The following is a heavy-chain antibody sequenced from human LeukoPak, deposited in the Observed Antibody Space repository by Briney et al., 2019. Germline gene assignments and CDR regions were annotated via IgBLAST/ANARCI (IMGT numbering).Heavy chain of an antibody. D-gene: IGHD3-10*01. V-gene: IGHV3-33*01. CDR3: ARDDGYGSGSPFDY. CDR1: GFTFSSYG. CDR2: IWYDGGNK. J-gene: IGHJ4*02. Sequence: GRSLRLSCAASGFTFSSYGMHWVRQAPGKGLEWVAVIWYDGGNKYYADSVKGRFTISRDNSKNTLYLQMNSLRAEDTAVYYCARDDGYGSGSPFDYWGQGTLVTVSS.